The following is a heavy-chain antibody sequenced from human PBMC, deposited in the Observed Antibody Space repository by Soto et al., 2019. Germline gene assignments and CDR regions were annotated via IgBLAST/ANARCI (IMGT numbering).Heavy chain of an antibody. Sequence: QVQLVESGGGVVQPGRSLRLSCAASGFTFSDYAMHWVRQAPGKGLEWVAVVAYDGRSKYYADSVKGRFTISRDNSSTTVYLQMNSLRDEDTAMYYCARDDILVIPGGSYNYGMDVWGHGTTVTVSS. CDR1: GFTFSDYA. J-gene: IGHJ6*02. V-gene: IGHV3-30*04. CDR3: ARDDILVIPGGSYNYGMDV. CDR2: VAYDGRSK. D-gene: IGHD2-2*01.